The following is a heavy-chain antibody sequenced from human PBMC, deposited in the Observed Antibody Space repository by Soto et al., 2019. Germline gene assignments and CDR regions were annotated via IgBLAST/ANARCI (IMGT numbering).Heavy chain of an antibody. V-gene: IGHV4-59*01. CDR3: ARVYAYYFDY. Sequence: PSETLSLTCTVSGVSISSYYWSWIRQPPGKGLEWIGYIYYSGSTNHNPSLKSRVTISVDTSKNQFSLKLSSVTAADTAVYYCARVYAYYFDYWGQGTLVTVSS. CDR1: GVSISSYY. J-gene: IGHJ4*02. CDR2: IYYSGST. D-gene: IGHD2-8*01.